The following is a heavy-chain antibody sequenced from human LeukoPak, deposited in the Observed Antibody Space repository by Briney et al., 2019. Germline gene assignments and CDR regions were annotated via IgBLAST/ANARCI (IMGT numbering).Heavy chain of an antibody. D-gene: IGHD6-13*01. V-gene: IGHV4-39*07. Sequence: SETLSLTCTVSGGSISSSSYYWGWIRQPPGKGLEWIGSIYYSGSTYYNPSLKSRVTISVDTSKNQFSLKLSSVTAADTAVYYCARVKRRSSSWYQPYYYYYYMDVWGKGTTVTVSS. CDR1: GGSISSSSYY. CDR3: ARVKRRSSSWYQPYYYYYYMDV. J-gene: IGHJ6*03. CDR2: IYYSGST.